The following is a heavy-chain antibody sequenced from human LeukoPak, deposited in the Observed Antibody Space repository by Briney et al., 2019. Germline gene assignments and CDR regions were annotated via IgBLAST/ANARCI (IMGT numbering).Heavy chain of an antibody. J-gene: IGHJ5*02. Sequence: PSETLSLTCTVSGGSISSSSYYWGWIRQPPGKGLEWIGSIYYSGSTYYNPSLKSRVTISVDTSKNQFSLKLSSVTAADTAVYYCATYCSSTSCFNWFDPWGQGTLVTVSS. D-gene: IGHD2-2*01. CDR2: IYYSGST. CDR3: ATYCSSTSCFNWFDP. V-gene: IGHV4-39*01. CDR1: GGSISSSSYY.